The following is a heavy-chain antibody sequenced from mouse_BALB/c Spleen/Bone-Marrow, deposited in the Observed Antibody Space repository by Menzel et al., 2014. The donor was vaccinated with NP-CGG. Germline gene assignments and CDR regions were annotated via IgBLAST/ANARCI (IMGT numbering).Heavy chain of an antibody. CDR1: GFTFTDYY. CDR3: ARDKGRVFSDY. Sequence: EVKVVESGGGLVQPGGSLRLSCATSGFTFTDYYMNRVRQPPGKALEWLGFIRNKANGYTTEYSASVKGRFTISRDNSQNILYLQMNTLRAEDSATYYCARDKGRVFSDYWGQGTTLTVSS. V-gene: IGHV7-3*02. CDR2: IRNKANGYTT. J-gene: IGHJ2*01.